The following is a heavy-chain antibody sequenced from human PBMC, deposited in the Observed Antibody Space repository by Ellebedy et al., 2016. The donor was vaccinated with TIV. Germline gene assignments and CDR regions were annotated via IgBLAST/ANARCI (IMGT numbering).Heavy chain of an antibody. V-gene: IGHV3-23*01. CDR1: GFTFSSYA. J-gene: IGHJ3*02. CDR3: ARDLEQWLVLGAFDI. D-gene: IGHD6-19*01. CDR2: ISGSGGST. Sequence: GGSLRLXXAASGFTFSSYAMSWVRQAPGKGLEWVSAISGSGGSTYYADSVKGRFTISRDNAKNSLYLQMNSLRAEDTAVYYCARDLEQWLVLGAFDIWGQGTMVTVSS.